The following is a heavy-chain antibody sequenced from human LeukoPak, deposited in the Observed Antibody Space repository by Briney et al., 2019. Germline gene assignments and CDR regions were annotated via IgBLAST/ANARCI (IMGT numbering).Heavy chain of an antibody. CDR1: GGSFSGYY. CDR3: ARIPYYGSGSWYFDY. J-gene: IGHJ4*02. CDR2: IYHRGST. V-gene: IGHV4-34*01. Sequence: SETLSLTCAVYGGSFSGYYWSWIRQPPGKGLEWIGSIYHRGSTYYNPSLKSRVTISVDTSKNQFSLKLSSVTAAETAVYYCARIPYYGSGSWYFDYWGQGTLVTVSS. D-gene: IGHD3-10*01.